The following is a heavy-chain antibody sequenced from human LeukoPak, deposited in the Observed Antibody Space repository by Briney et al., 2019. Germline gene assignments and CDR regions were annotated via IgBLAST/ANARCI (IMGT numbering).Heavy chain of an antibody. CDR1: GGSFSRYA. J-gene: IGHJ4*02. Sequence: SVKVSCKASGGSFSRYAISWVRQAPGQGLEWMGGIIPIFGTANYAQKFQGRVTITADESTRTAYMELRTLRSGDTAIYYCARGSGETGGYYYVYWGRGTPVTVSS. CDR3: ARGSGETGGYYYVY. D-gene: IGHD3-22*01. V-gene: IGHV1-69*13. CDR2: IIPIFGTA.